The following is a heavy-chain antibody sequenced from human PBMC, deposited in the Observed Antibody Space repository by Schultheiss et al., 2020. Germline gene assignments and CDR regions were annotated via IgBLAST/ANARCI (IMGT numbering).Heavy chain of an antibody. CDR2: IYYSGST. V-gene: IGHV4-59*08. D-gene: IGHD4-17*01. CDR3: ARVTERYGNYYGMDV. Sequence: GSLRLSCVASAFTSNIYWMNWVRQAPGKGLEWIGYIYYSGSTNYNPSLKSRVTISVDTSKNQFSLKLSSVTAADTAVYYCARVTERYGNYYGMDVWGQGTTVTVSS. CDR1: AFTSNIYW. J-gene: IGHJ6*02.